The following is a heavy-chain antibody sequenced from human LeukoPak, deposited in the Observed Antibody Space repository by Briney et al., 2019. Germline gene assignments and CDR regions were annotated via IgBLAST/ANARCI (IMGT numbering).Heavy chain of an antibody. V-gene: IGHV4-34*01. J-gene: IGHJ6*04. CDR3: ARGGSGSGYYYGMDV. D-gene: IGHD3-10*01. CDR2: INHSGGT. Sequence: EINHSGGTNYNPSLKSRVTISVDTSKNQFSLKLSSVTAADTAVYYCARGGSGSGYYYGMDVWGKGTTVTVSS.